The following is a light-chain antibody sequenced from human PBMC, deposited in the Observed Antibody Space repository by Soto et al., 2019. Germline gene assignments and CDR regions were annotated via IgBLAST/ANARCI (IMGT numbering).Light chain of an antibody. Sequence: EILMTQSPDTLSVSPGERATLSCRASQNVNNKLAWYQQKPGQAPRLLIYGASTRATGIPARFSGSGSGTEFTLTISSLQSEDFAVYYCQQRSTWPLTFGGGTKVDI. J-gene: IGKJ4*01. V-gene: IGKV3-15*01. CDR2: GAS. CDR1: QNVNNK. CDR3: QQRSTWPLT.